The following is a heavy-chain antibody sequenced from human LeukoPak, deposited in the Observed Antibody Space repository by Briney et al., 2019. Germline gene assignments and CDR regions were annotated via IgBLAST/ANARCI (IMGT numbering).Heavy chain of an antibody. CDR3: ARTNYYDSSGFEEPAAFDI. CDR2: ISAYNGNT. Sequence: GASLKVSCKASGYTFTSYGISWVRQAPGQGLEWMGWISAYNGNTNYAQKLQGRVTMTTDTSTSTAYMELRSLRSDDTAVYYCARTNYYDSSGFEEPAAFDIWGQGTMVTVSS. D-gene: IGHD3-22*01. J-gene: IGHJ3*02. CDR1: GYTFTSYG. V-gene: IGHV1-18*01.